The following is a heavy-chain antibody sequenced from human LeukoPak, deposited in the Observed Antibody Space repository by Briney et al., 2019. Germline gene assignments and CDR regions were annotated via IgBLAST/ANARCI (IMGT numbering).Heavy chain of an antibody. CDR3: ARGVIFCGGDCYQYYYYYYMDV. D-gene: IGHD2-21*02. CDR2: ISSSSSYI. V-gene: IGHV3-21*01. J-gene: IGHJ6*03. CDR1: GFTFSSYS. Sequence: SGGSLRLSCAASGFTFSSYSMNWVRQAPGKGLEWVSSISSSSSYIYYADSVKGRFTISRDNAKNSLYLQMSSLRAEDTAVYYCARGVIFCGGDCYQYYYYYYMDVWGKGTTVTVSS.